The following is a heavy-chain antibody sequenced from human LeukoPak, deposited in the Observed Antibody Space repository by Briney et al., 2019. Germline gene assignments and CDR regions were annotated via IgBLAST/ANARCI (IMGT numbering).Heavy chain of an antibody. V-gene: IGHV4-31*03. Sequence: PSETLSLTCTVSGGSISSGGYYWRWIRQHPGKGLEWIGYIYYSGSTYYNPSLKSRVTISVDTSKNQFSLKLSSVTAADTAVYYCARSPYYDFWSGQPTYYYMDVWGKGTTVTVSS. CDR2: IYYSGST. CDR3: ARSPYYDFWSGQPTYYYMDV. CDR1: GGSISSGGYY. D-gene: IGHD3-3*01. J-gene: IGHJ6*03.